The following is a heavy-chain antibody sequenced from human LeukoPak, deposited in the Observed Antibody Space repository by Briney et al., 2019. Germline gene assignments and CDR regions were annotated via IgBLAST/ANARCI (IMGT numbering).Heavy chain of an antibody. J-gene: IGHJ3*02. V-gene: IGHV4-59*01. CDR3: ARFLDVTERAFDI. CDR1: GGSISSYY. CDR2: IYYSGST. D-gene: IGHD2-21*02. Sequence: PSETLSLTCGVSGGSISSYYWSWIRQPPGKGLEWIGYIYYSGSTNYNPSLKSRVTISVDTSKNQFSLKLSSVTAADTAVYYCARFLDVTERAFDIWGQGTMVTVSS.